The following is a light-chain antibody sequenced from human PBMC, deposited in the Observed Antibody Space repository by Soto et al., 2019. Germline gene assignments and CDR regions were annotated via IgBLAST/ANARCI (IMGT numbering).Light chain of an antibody. CDR2: EVS. CDR3: SSYTSSSTYV. Sequence: QSALTQPPSVSGSPGQSVTISCTGASSDVGSYNRVSWYQQFPATAPKRLIYEVSNRPSGVPDRFSGSKSGNTASLTISGLQAEDEADYYCSSYTSSSTYVFGTGTKLTVL. J-gene: IGLJ1*01. CDR1: SSDVGSYNR. V-gene: IGLV2-18*02.